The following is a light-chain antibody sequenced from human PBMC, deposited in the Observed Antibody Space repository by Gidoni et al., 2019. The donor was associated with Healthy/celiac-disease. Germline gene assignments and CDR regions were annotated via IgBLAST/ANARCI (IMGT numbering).Light chain of an antibody. J-gene: IGLJ2*01. CDR3: QVWDSSSDHPVV. CDR2: DDS. V-gene: IGLV3-21*02. Sequence: SYVPTPPPSVSWAPRQTARITCGGKNIGSKSVHWYQQKPGQAPVLVVYDDSDRPSGIPERFSGSNSGNTATLTISRVEAGDEADYYCQVWDSSSDHPVVFGGGTKLTVL. CDR1: NIGSKS.